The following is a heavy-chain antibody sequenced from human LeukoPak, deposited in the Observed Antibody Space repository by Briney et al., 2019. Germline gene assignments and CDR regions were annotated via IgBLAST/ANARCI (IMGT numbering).Heavy chain of an antibody. CDR2: IYYGGST. D-gene: IGHD3-3*01. Sequence: PSETLSLTCTVSGGSISSSSYYWGWIRQPPGKGLEWIGSIYYGGSTYYNPSLKSRVTISVDTSKNQFSLKLSSVTAADTAVYYCARQGIPYDFWSGYYSYWGQGTLVTVSS. V-gene: IGHV4-39*01. J-gene: IGHJ4*02. CDR3: ARQGIPYDFWSGYYSY. CDR1: GGSISSSSYY.